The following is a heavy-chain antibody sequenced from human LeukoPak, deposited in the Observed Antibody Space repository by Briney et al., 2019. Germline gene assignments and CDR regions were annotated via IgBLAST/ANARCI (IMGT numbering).Heavy chain of an antibody. CDR1: GGSFSGYY. J-gene: IGHJ3*02. Sequence: PSETLSLTCAVYGGSFSGYYMSWICQAPGKGLEWVSYISSSGSTICYADSVKGRFTISRDNAKNSLYLQMNSLRAEDTAVYYCARDLRRRRAFDIWGQGTMVTVSS. CDR3: ARDLRRRRAFDI. CDR2: ISSSGSTI. V-gene: IGHV3-11*04.